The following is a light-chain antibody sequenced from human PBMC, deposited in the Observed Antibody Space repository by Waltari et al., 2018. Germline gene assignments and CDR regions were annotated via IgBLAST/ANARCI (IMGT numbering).Light chain of an antibody. CDR2: KAS. CDR3: QQYNSYSIT. Sequence: DIQMTQSPSTLSASVGDRVTITCRASQSISSWLAWYQPQPGKAPKLMIYKASSLESGVPSRFSGSGSGTEFTLTISSLQPDDFATYYCQQYNSYSITFGPGTKVDIK. CDR1: QSISSW. J-gene: IGKJ3*01. V-gene: IGKV1-5*03.